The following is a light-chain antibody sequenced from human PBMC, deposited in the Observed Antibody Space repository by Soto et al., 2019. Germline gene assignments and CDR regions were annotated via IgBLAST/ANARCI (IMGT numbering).Light chain of an antibody. Sequence: PAAVTRSAAESATLSFGAGQSVGSDLAWYQQKPGQSPKLVIYDSFTRATGVPARISGSGSGTDFTLSISSVEAEDFGVYYCMQNIQRPLSFGGGTKVDIK. CDR1: QSVGSD. CDR3: MQNIQRPLS. CDR2: DSF. J-gene: IGKJ4*01. V-gene: IGKV3D-15*01.